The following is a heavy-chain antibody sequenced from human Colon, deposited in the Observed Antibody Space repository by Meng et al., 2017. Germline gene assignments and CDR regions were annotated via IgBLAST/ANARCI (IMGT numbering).Heavy chain of an antibody. CDR3: ARYFYDSRGVTWFDP. CDR1: GGSISSGEYY. J-gene: IGHJ5*02. V-gene: IGHV4-31*03. D-gene: IGHD3-22*01. Sequence: QVQLQESGPGLGKPSQPLPLTCTVSGGSISSGEYYWSWSRQHPGKGLEWIGYFYFSGNTYYNPSLKSRVSISVDTSKNRFSLNLSSVTAADTAVYYCARYFYDSRGVTWFDPWGQGTLVTVSS. CDR2: FYFSGNT.